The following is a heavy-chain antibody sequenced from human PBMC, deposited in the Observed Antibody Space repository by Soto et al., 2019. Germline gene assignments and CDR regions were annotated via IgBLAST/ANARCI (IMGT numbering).Heavy chain of an antibody. D-gene: IGHD2-2*01. J-gene: IGHJ5*02. V-gene: IGHV1-18*01. CDR2: ISAYNGNT. Sequence: ASVKVSCKASGYTFTSYGISWVRQAPGQGLEWMGWISAYNGNTNYAQKLQGRVTTTTDTSTSTAYMELRSLRSDDTAVYYCARGQGPSSYCSSTSCYSHWFDPWGQGTLVTVSS. CDR3: ARGQGPSSYCSSTSCYSHWFDP. CDR1: GYTFTSYG.